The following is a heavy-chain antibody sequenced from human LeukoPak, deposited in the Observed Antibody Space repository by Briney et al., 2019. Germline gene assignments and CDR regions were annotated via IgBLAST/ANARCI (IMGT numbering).Heavy chain of an antibody. CDR2: ISYDGRKN. CDR1: GFTFSSYG. J-gene: IGHJ6*03. CDR3: AKPNLGPHSSGWWYMDV. Sequence: PGRSLRLSCAASGFTFSSYGMHWVRQAPGKGLEWVAVISYDGRKNYYADSVKGRFTISRDNSKNTLYLQMNSLRAEDTAVYYCAKPNLGPHSSGWWYMDVWGKGTTVTVSS. D-gene: IGHD6-19*01. V-gene: IGHV3-30*18.